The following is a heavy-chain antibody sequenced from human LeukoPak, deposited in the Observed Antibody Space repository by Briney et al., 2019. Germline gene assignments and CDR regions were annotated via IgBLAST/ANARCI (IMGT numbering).Heavy chain of an antibody. CDR1: AYTFINNG. Sequence: ASVKVSCKASAYTFINNGFTWVRQAPGQGLEWMGWISAYNDETNYAQKLRGRVTMTTGTSTSTAYMELGSLTSDDTAVYYCARGGGSTPYGLDVWGQGTTVTVSS. CDR2: ISAYNDET. V-gene: IGHV1-18*01. CDR3: ARGGGSTPYGLDV. D-gene: IGHD2-2*01. J-gene: IGHJ6*02.